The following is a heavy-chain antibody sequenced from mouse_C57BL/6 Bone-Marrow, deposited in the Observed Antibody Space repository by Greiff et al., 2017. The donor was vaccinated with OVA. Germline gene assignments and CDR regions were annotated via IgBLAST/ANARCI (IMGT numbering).Heavy chain of an antibody. V-gene: IGHV1-69*01. D-gene: IGHD1-1*01. CDR1: GYTFTSYW. Sequence: VKLQQPGAELVMPGASVKLSCKASGYTFTSYWMHWVKQRPGQGLEWIGEIDPSDSYTNYNQKFKGKSTLTVDKSSSTAYMQLSSLTSEDSAVYYCARRATVVGYFDVWGTGTTVTVSS. CDR3: ARRATVVGYFDV. J-gene: IGHJ1*03. CDR2: IDPSDSYT.